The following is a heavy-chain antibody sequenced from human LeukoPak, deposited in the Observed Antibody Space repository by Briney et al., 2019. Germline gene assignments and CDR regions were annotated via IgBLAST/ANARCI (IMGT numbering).Heavy chain of an antibody. CDR2: IYYSGST. CDR1: GGSISSSSYY. D-gene: IGHD3-22*01. CDR3: ARGRDSSGSSYDAFDI. Sequence: SETLSLTCTVSGGSISSSSYYWGWIRQPPGKGLEWIGSIYYSGSTYYNPSLKSRVTISVDTSKNQFSLKLSSVTAADTAVYYCARGRDSSGSSYDAFDIWGQGKMVTVSS. J-gene: IGHJ3*02. V-gene: IGHV4-39*01.